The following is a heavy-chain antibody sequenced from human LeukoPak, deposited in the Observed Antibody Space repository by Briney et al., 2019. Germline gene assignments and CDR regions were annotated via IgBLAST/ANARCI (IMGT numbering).Heavy chain of an antibody. CDR1: GFTFSSYS. CDR2: ISSSSSTI. Sequence: GGSLRLSCAASGFTFSSYSMNWVRQAPGKGLEWVSYISSSSSTIYYADSVKGRFTISRDNAKNSLYLQMNSLRAEDTAVYYCAKHTVTTIYYYYMDVWGKGTTVTVSS. V-gene: IGHV3-48*04. D-gene: IGHD4-17*01. CDR3: AKHTVTTIYYYYMDV. J-gene: IGHJ6*03.